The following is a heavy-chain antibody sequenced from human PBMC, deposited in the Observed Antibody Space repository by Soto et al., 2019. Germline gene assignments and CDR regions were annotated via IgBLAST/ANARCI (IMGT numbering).Heavy chain of an antibody. CDR3: AKFTSGWYYYYYGMDV. CDR1: GFTFSNYG. Sequence: GSLRLSCAASGFTFSNYGMHWVRQAPGKGLEWVAVISYDGSNKHYADSVKGRFTISRDNSKNTLYLQMSSLRAEDTAVYYCAKFTSGWYYYYYGMDVWGQGTTVTVSS. D-gene: IGHD6-19*01. CDR2: ISYDGSNK. V-gene: IGHV3-30*18. J-gene: IGHJ6*02.